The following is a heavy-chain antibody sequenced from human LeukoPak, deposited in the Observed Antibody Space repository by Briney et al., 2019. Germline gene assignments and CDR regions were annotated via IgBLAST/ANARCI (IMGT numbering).Heavy chain of an antibody. J-gene: IGHJ4*02. CDR1: GFTFSAYA. V-gene: IGHV3-64D*09. D-gene: IGHD1-1*01. Sequence: GGSLRLSCSASGFTFSAYAMYWVRRAPGKGLEYVSGISSNGGSSFYADSVKGRFTISRDDSKNTLYLQMSSLRAEDTAVYYCVKITSVTGGDCWGQGTRLTVSS. CDR3: VKITSVTGGDC. CDR2: ISSNGGSS.